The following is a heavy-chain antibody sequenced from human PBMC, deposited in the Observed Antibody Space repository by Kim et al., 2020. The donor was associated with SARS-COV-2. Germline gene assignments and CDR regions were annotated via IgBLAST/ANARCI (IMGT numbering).Heavy chain of an antibody. CDR2: INPNSGGT. Sequence: ASVKVSCKASGYTFTGYYMHWVRQAPGQGLEWMGRINPNSGGTNYAQKFQGRVTMTRDTSISTAYMELSRLRSDDTAVYYCARERGHIAAANYYGMDVWGQGTTVTVSS. J-gene: IGHJ6*02. D-gene: IGHD6-13*01. CDR3: ARERGHIAAANYYGMDV. CDR1: GYTFTGYY. V-gene: IGHV1-2*06.